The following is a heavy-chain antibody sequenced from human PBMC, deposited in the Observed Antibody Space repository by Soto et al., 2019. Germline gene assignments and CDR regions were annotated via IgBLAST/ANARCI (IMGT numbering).Heavy chain of an antibody. CDR2: ISGDAGRT. J-gene: IGHJ4*02. V-gene: IGHV3-23*01. CDR1: GFTYVKYA. D-gene: IGHD3-22*01. CDR3: VKDTVVVINGGDFDY. Sequence: EVQLLESGGALVQPGGFLRLSCEASGFTYVKYAMSWVRQAPGKGLEWVSGISGDAGRTFYADSVKGRFTISRDNSENTVYLQMNSLRVEDTAVYYCVKDTVVVINGGDFDYWGQGTLVTVSS.